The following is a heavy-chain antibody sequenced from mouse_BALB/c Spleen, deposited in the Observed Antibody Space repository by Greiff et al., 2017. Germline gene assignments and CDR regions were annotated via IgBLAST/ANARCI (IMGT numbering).Heavy chain of an antibody. CDR2: ISSGSSTI. CDR1: GFTFSSFG. D-gene: IGHD2-3*01. V-gene: IGHV5-17*02. Sequence: EVQLVESGGGLVQPGGSRKLSCAASGFTFSSFGMHWVRQAPEKGLEWVAYISSGSSTIYYADTVKGRFTISRDNPKNTLFLQMTSLRSEDTAMYYCARAGDGYYFDYWGQGTTLTVSS. CDR3: ARAGDGYYFDY. J-gene: IGHJ2*01.